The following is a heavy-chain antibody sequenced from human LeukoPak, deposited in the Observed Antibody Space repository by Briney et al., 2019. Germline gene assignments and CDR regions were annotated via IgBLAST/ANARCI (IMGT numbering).Heavy chain of an antibody. Sequence: GRSPRLSCAASGFTFNNYIMHWVRQAPVKGLEWVALISYDGSNKYYADSVKGRFTISRDNSKNMLFLQMNSLRAEDTAVYYCAREITAARTTNDHWGQGTLVTVSS. CDR1: GFTFNNYI. D-gene: IGHD6-6*01. CDR3: AREITAARTTNDH. J-gene: IGHJ4*02. V-gene: IGHV3-30*04. CDR2: ISYDGSNK.